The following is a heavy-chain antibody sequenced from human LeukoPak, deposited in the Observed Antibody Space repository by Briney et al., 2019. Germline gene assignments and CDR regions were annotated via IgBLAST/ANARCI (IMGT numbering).Heavy chain of an antibody. CDR3: ASTSHPRYYYYYMDV. CDR2: IIPIFGTA. CDR1: GGTFSSYA. Sequence: SVKVSCKASGGTFSSYAISWVRQAPGQGLEWMGGIIPIFGTANYAQKFQGRVTITTDESTCTAYMELSSLRSEDTAVYYCASTSHPRYYYYYMDVWGKGTTVTVSS. J-gene: IGHJ6*03. V-gene: IGHV1-69*05.